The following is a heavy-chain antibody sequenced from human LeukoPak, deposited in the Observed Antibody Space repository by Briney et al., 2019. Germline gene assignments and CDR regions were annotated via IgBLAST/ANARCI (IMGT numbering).Heavy chain of an antibody. Sequence: GGSLRLSCAASGFTFDDYTMHWVRHAPGKGLEWVSLISWDGGSTYYADSVKGRFTISRDNSKNSLYLQMNSLRTEDTALYYCAKDRGGGSFDYWDQGTLVTVSS. V-gene: IGHV3-43*01. CDR1: GFTFDDYT. J-gene: IGHJ4*02. D-gene: IGHD1-26*01. CDR2: ISWDGGST. CDR3: AKDRGGGSFDY.